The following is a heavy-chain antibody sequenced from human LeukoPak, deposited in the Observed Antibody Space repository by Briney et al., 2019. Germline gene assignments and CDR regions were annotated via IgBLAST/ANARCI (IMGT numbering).Heavy chain of an antibody. J-gene: IGHJ5*02. D-gene: IGHD6-19*01. CDR3: ARDMEQWLNWFDP. V-gene: IGHV1-69*05. CDR2: IIPIFGTA. Sequence: ASVKVSCKASGVTFSSYAISWVRQAPGQGLEWMGGIIPIFGTANSAQKFQGRVTITTDESTSTAYMELSSLRSEDTAVYYCARDMEQWLNWFDPWGQGTLVTVSS. CDR1: GVTFSSYA.